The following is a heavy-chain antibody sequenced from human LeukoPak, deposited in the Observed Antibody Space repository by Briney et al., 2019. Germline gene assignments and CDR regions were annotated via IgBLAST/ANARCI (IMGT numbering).Heavy chain of an antibody. D-gene: IGHD1-7*01. CDR3: ARDPESNWNYGESVINWFDP. CDR1: GGSISSSSYY. V-gene: IGHV4-39*07. CDR2: IYYSGST. Sequence: SETLSLTCTVSGGSISSSSYYWGWLRQPPGKGLEWIGSIYYSGSTYYNPSLKSRVTISVDTSKNQFSLKLSSVTAADTAVYYCARDPESNWNYGESVINWFDPWGQGTLVTVSS. J-gene: IGHJ5*02.